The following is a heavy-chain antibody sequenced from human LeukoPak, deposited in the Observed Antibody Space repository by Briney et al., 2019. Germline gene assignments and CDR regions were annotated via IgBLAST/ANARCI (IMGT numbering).Heavy chain of an antibody. CDR2: IYPGDSDT. J-gene: IGHJ4*02. Sequence: GAALQISCKGFGYSFTSYWNGWVRQMPGNGVECMGIIYPGDSDTSYSQSFQGQVTISADKSISTAYLQWSSLKASDTAMYYCARLAYCGGDCYWGPMDYWGQGTLVTVSS. V-gene: IGHV5-51*01. D-gene: IGHD2-21*02. CDR3: ARLAYCGGDCYWGPMDY. CDR1: GYSFTSYW.